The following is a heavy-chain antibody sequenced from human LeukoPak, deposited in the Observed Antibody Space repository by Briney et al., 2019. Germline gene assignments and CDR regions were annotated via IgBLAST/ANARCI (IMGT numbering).Heavy chain of an antibody. J-gene: IGHJ4*02. D-gene: IGHD2-21*02. Sequence: SATLSLTCTVSGYSISSGYYWGWIRQPPGKRLEWVASIHSSGNTYYSPTLKSRVTISVDTSQNQFSLNLTSVTAADAAVYYCARGGGDPGYFDYWGQGTLVTVSS. CDR1: GYSISSGYY. V-gene: IGHV4-38-2*02. CDR2: IHSSGNT. CDR3: ARGGGDPGYFDY.